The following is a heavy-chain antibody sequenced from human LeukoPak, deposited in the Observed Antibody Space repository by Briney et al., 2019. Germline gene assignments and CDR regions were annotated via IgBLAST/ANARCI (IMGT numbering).Heavy chain of an antibody. Sequence: GGSLRLSCAASGFTFSSYSMNWVRQAPGKGLEWVSSISSSSYIYYSDSVKGRFTISRDNAKNSLYLQMNSLRAEDTAVYYCARDPRSATYYDILTGYYPALFDYGGQGTLVTVSS. D-gene: IGHD3-9*01. J-gene: IGHJ4*02. V-gene: IGHV3-21*01. CDR3: ARDPRSATYYDILTGYYPALFDY. CDR2: ISSSSYI. CDR1: GFTFSSYS.